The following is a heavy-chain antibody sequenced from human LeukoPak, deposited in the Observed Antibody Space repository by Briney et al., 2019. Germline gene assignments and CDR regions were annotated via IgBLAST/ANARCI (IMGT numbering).Heavy chain of an antibody. D-gene: IGHD3-10*01. Sequence: ASVKVSCKASGYTFINDAISWARQAPGQGLEWMGWINPNSGGTNYAQKFQGRVTMTRDTSISTAYMELSRLRSDDTAVYYCARRAVRGVMGFDYWGQGTLVTVSS. CDR3: ARRAVRGVMGFDY. J-gene: IGHJ4*02. CDR2: INPNSGGT. V-gene: IGHV1-2*02. CDR1: GYTFINDA.